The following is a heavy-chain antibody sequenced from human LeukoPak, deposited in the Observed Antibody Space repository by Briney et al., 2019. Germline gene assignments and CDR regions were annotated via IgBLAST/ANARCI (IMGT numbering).Heavy chain of an antibody. CDR2: ISYDGSNK. J-gene: IGHJ6*02. CDR1: GFTFSSYG. D-gene: IGHD1-26*01. V-gene: IGHV3-30*18. CDR3: AKGRLLGAPWGMDV. Sequence: QSGGSLRLSCAASGFTFSSYGMHWVRQAPGKGLEWVAVISYDGSNKYYADSVKGRFTISRDNSKNTLYLQMNTLRVEDTAVYYCAKGRLLGAPWGMDVWGQGTTVTVSS.